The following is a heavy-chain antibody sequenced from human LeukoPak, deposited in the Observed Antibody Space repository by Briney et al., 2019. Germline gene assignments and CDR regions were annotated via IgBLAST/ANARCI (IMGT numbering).Heavy chain of an antibody. CDR1: GYSISSGYY. Sequence: SETLSLTCTVSGYSISSGYYWGWIRQPPGKGLEWIGSIYHSGSTYYNPSLKSRVTISVDTSKNQFSLKLSSVTAADTAVYYCARVVRGATHLSYYYYYMDVWGKGTTVTVSS. CDR3: ARVVRGATHLSYYYYYMDV. V-gene: IGHV4-38-2*02. J-gene: IGHJ6*03. CDR2: IYHSGST. D-gene: IGHD1-26*01.